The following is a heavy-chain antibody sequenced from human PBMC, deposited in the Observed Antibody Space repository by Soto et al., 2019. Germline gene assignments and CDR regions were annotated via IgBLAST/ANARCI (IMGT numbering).Heavy chain of an antibody. CDR2: IYYSGST. Sequence: TSLILSLTCTVSGGSISSGGYYWSWIRQHPGKGLEWIGYIYYSGSTYYNPSLKSRVTISVDTSKNQFSLKLSSVTAADTAVYYCARRITMIVVPALQSLSDPWGQGTLVTVSS. CDR1: GGSISSGGYY. V-gene: IGHV4-31*03. D-gene: IGHD3-22*01. J-gene: IGHJ5*02. CDR3: ARRITMIVVPALQSLSDP.